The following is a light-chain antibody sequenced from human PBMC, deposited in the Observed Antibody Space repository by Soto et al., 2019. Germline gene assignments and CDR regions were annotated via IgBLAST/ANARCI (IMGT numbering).Light chain of an antibody. CDR1: QSVLHSSNNNNY. Sequence: DIVMTQSPDSLAVSLGERATINCTSSQSVLHSSNNNNYFVWYQQKPGQPPKLLIYWASTRESGVPDRLSGSGSVTEFTLTVNGRQAEEVAVYYCQQHYNTPQTCGQGTKVEIK. J-gene: IGKJ1*01. CDR2: WAS. V-gene: IGKV4-1*01. CDR3: QQHYNTPQT.